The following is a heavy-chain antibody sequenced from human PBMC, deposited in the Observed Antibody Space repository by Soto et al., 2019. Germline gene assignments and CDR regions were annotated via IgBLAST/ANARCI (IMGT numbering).Heavy chain of an antibody. V-gene: IGHV3-23*01. CDR1: GFSFDNYA. CDR3: AQLGLMTFSHKHYFNH. Sequence: GGSLRLSCVASGFSFDNYAMSWVRQAPGKGLEWVSAIKSDGSSTYYAASVKDRFIISRDNSKNTLYLRLNSLRAEDTAVYYCAQLGLMTFSHKHYFNHWGRGTLVTVSS. J-gene: IGHJ4*02. CDR2: IKSDGSST. D-gene: IGHD3-16*01.